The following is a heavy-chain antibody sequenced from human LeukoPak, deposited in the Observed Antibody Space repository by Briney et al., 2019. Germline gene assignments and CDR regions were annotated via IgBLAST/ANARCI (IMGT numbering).Heavy chain of an antibody. CDR3: ARESGSGWYTVDY. J-gene: IGHJ4*02. D-gene: IGHD6-13*01. Sequence: GGSLRLSCAASGFTFSSYEMNWVRQAPGKGLEWVSVIYSDGATYYADSVKGRFTVSRDNSKNTLYLQVNSLRAEDTALYYCARESGSGWYTVDYWGQGTLVTVSS. V-gene: IGHV3-53*01. CDR2: IYSDGAT. CDR1: GFTFSSYE.